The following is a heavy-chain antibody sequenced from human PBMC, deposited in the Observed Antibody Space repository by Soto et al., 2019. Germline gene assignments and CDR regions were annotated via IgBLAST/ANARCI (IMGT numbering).Heavy chain of an antibody. J-gene: IGHJ4*02. CDR2: IKQDGSEK. CDR3: AAAGIAVADWYFDY. CDR1: GFTFSSYW. Sequence: GGSLRLSCAASGFTFSSYWMSWVRQAPGKGLEWVANIKQDGSEKYYVDSVKGRFTISRDNAKNSLYLQMNSLRAEDTAVYYCAAAGIAVADWYFDYWGQGTLVTVSS. V-gene: IGHV3-7*01. D-gene: IGHD6-19*01.